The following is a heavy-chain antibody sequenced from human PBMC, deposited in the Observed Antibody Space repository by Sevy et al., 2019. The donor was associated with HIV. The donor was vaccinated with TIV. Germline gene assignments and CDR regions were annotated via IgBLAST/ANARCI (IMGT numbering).Heavy chain of an antibody. V-gene: IGHV3-74*01. CDR2: INNDGSTT. CDR3: AGDYYDSKGMDV. Sequence: GGSLRLSCTASGFSFSNYWMHWVRQAPGKGLVWVSRINNDGSTTSYADSVKGRFTISRDNAKNTLYLQMNSLRAEDTAVYYCAGDYYDSKGMDVWGQGTTVTVSS. CDR1: GFSFSNYW. D-gene: IGHD3-22*01. J-gene: IGHJ6*02.